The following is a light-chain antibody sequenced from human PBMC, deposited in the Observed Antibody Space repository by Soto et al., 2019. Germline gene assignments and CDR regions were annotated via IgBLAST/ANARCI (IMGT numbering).Light chain of an antibody. CDR1: NIGSKS. CDR3: QVWDSSSDPKGV. CDR2: YDS. Sequence: SYELTQPPSVSVAPGKTARITCGGNNIGSKSVHWYQQKPGQAPVLVIYYDSDRPSGIPERFSGSNSGNTATPTISRVEAGDEADYYCQVWDSSSDPKGVFGGGTKLTVL. J-gene: IGLJ2*01. V-gene: IGLV3-21*04.